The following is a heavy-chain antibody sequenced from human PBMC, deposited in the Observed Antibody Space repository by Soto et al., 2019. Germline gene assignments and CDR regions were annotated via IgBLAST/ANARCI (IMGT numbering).Heavy chain of an antibody. J-gene: IGHJ6*02. CDR2: INPSGGST. D-gene: IGHD2-2*01. Sequence: ASVKVSCKASGYTFTGYYMHWVRQAPGQGLEWMGIINPSGGSTSYAQKFQGRVTMTRDTSTSTVYMELSSLRSEDTAVYYCARRDIVVVPASPKDYYYYYGMDVWGQGTTVTVSS. V-gene: IGHV1-46*01. CDR3: ARRDIVVVPASPKDYYYYYGMDV. CDR1: GYTFTGYY.